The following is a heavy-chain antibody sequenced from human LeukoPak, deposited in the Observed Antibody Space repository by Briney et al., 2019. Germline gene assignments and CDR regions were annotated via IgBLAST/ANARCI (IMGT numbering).Heavy chain of an antibody. V-gene: IGHV1-18*01. CDR3: AREQLDP. CDR2: ISAYNGNT. D-gene: IGHD6-13*01. J-gene: IGHJ5*02. Sequence: ASVKVSCKASGYTFTSYGISWVRQAPGQGLEWMGWISAYNGNTNYAQKFQGRVTMSTDTSISTAHMELSSLRSEDTAVYYCAREQLDPWGQGTLVTVSS. CDR1: GYTFTSYG.